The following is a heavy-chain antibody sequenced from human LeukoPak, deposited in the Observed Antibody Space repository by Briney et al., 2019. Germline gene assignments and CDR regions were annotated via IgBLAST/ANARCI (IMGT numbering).Heavy chain of an antibody. CDR2: IKSDGSTT. CDR1: GFSFSNHW. D-gene: IGHD2-15*01. J-gene: IGHJ5*02. CDR3: TRRVSTTRWFDP. Sequence: GGSLRLSCAASGFSFSNHWMIWVRQAPGKGLVWVSRIKSDGSTTNYADSVKGRFTISRDNAENTLYLQMNSLRVEDTAVYYCTRRVSTTRWFDPWGQGTLVTVSS. V-gene: IGHV3-74*01.